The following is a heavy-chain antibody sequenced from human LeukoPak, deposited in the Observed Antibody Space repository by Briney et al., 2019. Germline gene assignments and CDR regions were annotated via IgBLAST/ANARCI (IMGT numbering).Heavy chain of an antibody. CDR2: ISGSGGST. Sequence: GGSLRLSCAASGFTFSSYAMSWVRQAPGKGLEWVSAISGSGGSTYYAGSVKGRFTISRDNSKNTLYLQMNSLRAEDTAVYYCAKRSQVDYYDSSGYGDWGQGTLVTVSS. CDR3: AKRSQVDYYDSSGYGD. J-gene: IGHJ4*02. D-gene: IGHD3-22*01. V-gene: IGHV3-23*01. CDR1: GFTFSSYA.